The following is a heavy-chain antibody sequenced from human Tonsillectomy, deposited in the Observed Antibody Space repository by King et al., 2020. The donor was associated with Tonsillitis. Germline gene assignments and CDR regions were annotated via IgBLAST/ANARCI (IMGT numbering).Heavy chain of an antibody. CDR2: ISSSSNYI. Sequence: QLVQSGGGLVKPGGSLRLSCAASGFTFIGYSMNWVRQAPGKGLEWVSSISSSSNYIYYADSVKGRFTISRDNAKNSLYLQMNSLRAEDTAVYYCARERGGYFYGDYWGQGTLVTVSA. D-gene: IGHD3-22*01. V-gene: IGHV3-21*01. J-gene: IGHJ4*02. CDR1: GFTFIGYS. CDR3: ARERGGYFYGDY.